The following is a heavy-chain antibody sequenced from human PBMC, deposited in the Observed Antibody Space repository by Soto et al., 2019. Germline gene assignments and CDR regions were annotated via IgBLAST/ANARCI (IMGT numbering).Heavy chain of an antibody. CDR2: MNPNSGNT. V-gene: IGHV1-8*01. CDR1: GYTFTSYD. J-gene: IGHJ6*02. CDR3: ARGGWAAAGTYYYDYYYGMDV. Sequence: GESLKISCKASGYTFTSYDINWVRQATGQGLEWMGWMNPNSGNTGYAQKFQGRVTMTRNTSISTAYMELSSLRSEDTAVYYCARGGWAAAGTYYYDYYYGMDVWGQGTTVNVSS. D-gene: IGHD6-13*01.